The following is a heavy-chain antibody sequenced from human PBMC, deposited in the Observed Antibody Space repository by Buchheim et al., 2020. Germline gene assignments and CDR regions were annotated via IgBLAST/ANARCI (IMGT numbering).Heavy chain of an antibody. J-gene: IGHJ5*02. CDR1: GYSFATYW. D-gene: IGHD6-13*01. CDR2: IYPDDSDT. V-gene: IGHV5-51*03. Sequence: EVQLVQSRAEVKKPGESLKISCQGSGYSFATYWIGWVRQMPGKGLEWMGIIYPDDSDTTYSPSFQGQVTISVAKSISTAYLQWSSLKASDTAMYYCARLSSSWYVVWFDPWGQGTL. CDR3: ARLSSSWYVVWFDP.